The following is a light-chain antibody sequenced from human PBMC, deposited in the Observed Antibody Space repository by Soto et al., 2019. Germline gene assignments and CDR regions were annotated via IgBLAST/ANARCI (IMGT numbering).Light chain of an antibody. V-gene: IGLV2-11*01. J-gene: IGLJ2*01. CDR2: DVT. Sequence: QSVLTQPRSVSGSPGQSVTISCTGTSSDIGGYNYVSWYQQYPGKAPTLMIFDVTQRPSGVPDRFSASKSGNTASLTISGLQAEDEADYYCCSYAGSYTLVVFGGGTKLTVL. CDR1: SSDIGGYNY. CDR3: CSYAGSYTLVV.